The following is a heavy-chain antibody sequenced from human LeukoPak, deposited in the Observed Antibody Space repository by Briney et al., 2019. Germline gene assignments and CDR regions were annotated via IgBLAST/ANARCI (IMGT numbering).Heavy chain of an antibody. Sequence: PSETLSLTCTVSGGSISSSNYYWGWIPQPPGKGLEWIGSIYYSGSTYYNPSLKSRVTISVDTSKNQFSLKLSSVTAADTAVYYCARPRTFYYDRSGYYEYWGQGTLVTVSS. J-gene: IGHJ4*02. V-gene: IGHV4-39*01. D-gene: IGHD3-22*01. CDR3: ARPRTFYYDRSGYYEY. CDR2: IYYSGST. CDR1: GGSISSSNYY.